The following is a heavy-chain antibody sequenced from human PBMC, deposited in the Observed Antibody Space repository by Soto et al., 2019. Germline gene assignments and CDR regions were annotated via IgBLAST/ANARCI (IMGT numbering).Heavy chain of an antibody. CDR2: IKSKTDGGTT. D-gene: IGHD3-10*01. V-gene: IGHV3-15*01. Sequence: EVQLVESGGGLVKPGGSLRLSCAASGFTFSNAWMSWVRQAPGKGLEWVGRIKSKTDGGTTDYAAPVKGRFTISRDDSKNTLYLQMNSLKTEDTAVYYCTTAMVRGVIITARYYYGMDVWGQGTTVTVSS. CDR3: TTAMVRGVIITARYYYGMDV. J-gene: IGHJ6*02. CDR1: GFTFSNAW.